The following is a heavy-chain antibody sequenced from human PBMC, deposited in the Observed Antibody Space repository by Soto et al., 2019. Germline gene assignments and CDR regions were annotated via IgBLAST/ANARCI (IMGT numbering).Heavy chain of an antibody. V-gene: IGHV1-46*01. CDR2: INPYDGSP. CDR3: ARELLYYDTSYPLDY. D-gene: IGHD3-22*01. CDR1: GYIFTSYF. Sequence: QVQLVQSGAEVRKPGASVKVSCKTSGYIFTSYFMHWVRQAPGQGLEWLGIINPYDGSPTYAQKFHGRVTMTRDTSTITVDMEMSSLRYEDTAIYYCARELLYYDTSYPLDYWGQGTLVTVSS. J-gene: IGHJ4*02.